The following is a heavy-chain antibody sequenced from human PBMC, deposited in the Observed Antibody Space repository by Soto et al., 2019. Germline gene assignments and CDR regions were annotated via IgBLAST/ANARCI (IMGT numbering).Heavy chain of an antibody. CDR2: ISYGGSNK. CDR3: AKDNRISTSCYRLYNWFDP. CDR1: GFTFSSYG. D-gene: IGHD2-2*01. J-gene: IGHJ5*02. V-gene: IGHV3-30*18. Sequence: QVQLVESGGGVVQPGWSLRLSCAASGFTFSSYGMHWVRQAPGKGLEWVAVISYGGSNKYYADSVKGRFTISRDNSKNTLYLQMNNLRAEDTAVYYYAKDNRISTSCYRLYNWFDPWGQGTLVTVSS.